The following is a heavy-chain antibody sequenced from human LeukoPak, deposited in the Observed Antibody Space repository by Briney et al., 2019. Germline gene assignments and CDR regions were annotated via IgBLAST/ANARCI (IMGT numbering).Heavy chain of an antibody. Sequence: GGSLRLSCAASGFTFRSYAMSWVRQAPGKGLEWVSAISGSGCSTYYADSVKGRFTTSTDNSKNTLSLQMNRLRAEDTAVYYCAKGSYGGKSWYSDLSGRGTLVTASS. V-gene: IGHV3-23*01. J-gene: IGHJ2*01. CDR2: ISGSGCST. CDR3: AKGSYGGKSWYSDL. CDR1: GFTFRSYA. D-gene: IGHD4-23*01.